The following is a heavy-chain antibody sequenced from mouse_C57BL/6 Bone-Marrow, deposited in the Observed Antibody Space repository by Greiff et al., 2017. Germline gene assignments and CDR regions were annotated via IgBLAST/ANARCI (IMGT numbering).Heavy chain of an antibody. CDR2: IWGVGST. J-gene: IGHJ3*01. CDR3: ASVGGQNSSGYVAWFAY. V-gene: IGHV2-6*01. CDR1: GFSLTSYG. Sequence: VMLVESGPGLVAPSQSLSITCTVSGFSLTSYGVDWVRQSPGKGLEWLGVIWGVGSTNYNSALKSRLSISKDNSKSQVFLKMNSLQTDDTAMYYCASVGGQNSSGYVAWFAYWGQGTLVTVSA. D-gene: IGHD3-2*02.